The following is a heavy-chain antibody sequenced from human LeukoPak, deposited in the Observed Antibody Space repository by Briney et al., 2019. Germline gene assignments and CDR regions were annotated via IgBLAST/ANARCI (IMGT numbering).Heavy chain of an antibody. D-gene: IGHD6-13*01. V-gene: IGHV3-74*01. Sequence: PGGSLRLSCAASGFTFSSYWIHWVRQAPGKGLVWVSRINSDGSDPIYADSVKGRFTISRDNAENTVHLQMISLRAEDTAVYYCARAYSTNTHFDYWGQGTLVTVSS. J-gene: IGHJ4*02. CDR3: ARAYSTNTHFDY. CDR2: INSDGSDP. CDR1: GFTFSSYW.